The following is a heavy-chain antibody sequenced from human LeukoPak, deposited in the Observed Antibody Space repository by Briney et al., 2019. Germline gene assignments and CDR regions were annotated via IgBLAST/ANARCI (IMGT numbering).Heavy chain of an antibody. V-gene: IGHV1-2*02. J-gene: IGHJ3*02. D-gene: IGHD5-24*01. Sequence: ASVKVSCKASGYTFTGYFMHWVRQAPGQGPEWMGWINPNSGGTNYAQKFQGRVTMTRDTSINTTYMELSRLKSDDTAVYYYARVGYNNAFDIWGQGTMVTVSS. CDR3: ARVGYNNAFDI. CDR2: INPNSGGT. CDR1: GYTFTGYF.